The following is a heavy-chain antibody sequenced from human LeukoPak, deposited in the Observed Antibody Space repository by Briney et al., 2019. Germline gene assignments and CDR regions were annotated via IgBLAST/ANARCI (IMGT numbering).Heavy chain of an antibody. Sequence: SETLSLTCAVYGGSFSGYYWSWIRQPPGKGLEWIGEINHSGSTNYNPSLKSRVTISVDTSKNQFSLKLSSVTAADTAVYYCARACRYSSGWYGYNWFDPWGQGTLVTVSS. CDR2: INHSGST. D-gene: IGHD6-19*01. CDR3: ARACRYSSGWYGYNWFDP. V-gene: IGHV4-34*01. CDR1: GGSFSGYY. J-gene: IGHJ5*02.